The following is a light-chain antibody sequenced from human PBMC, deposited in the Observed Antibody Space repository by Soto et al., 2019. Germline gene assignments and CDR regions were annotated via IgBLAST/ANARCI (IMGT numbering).Light chain of an antibody. V-gene: IGKV3-20*01. Sequence: ETVLTQSPGTLSLSPGERATLFCRASRIVTSNYLAWYQQKPGQAPRLLIYGASNRATGIPDRFSGSGSGTDFTLTISRLEPEDFAVYYCQQHGTSPPSWTFGQGTKVEIK. CDR2: GAS. CDR1: RIVTSNY. CDR3: QQHGTSPPSWT. J-gene: IGKJ1*01.